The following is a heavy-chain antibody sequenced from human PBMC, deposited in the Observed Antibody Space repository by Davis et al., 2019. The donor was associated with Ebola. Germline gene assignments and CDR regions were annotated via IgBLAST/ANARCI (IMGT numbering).Heavy chain of an antibody. CDR1: GGSISSYY. CDR2: IYYSGST. CDR3: ARLPGGLRYYDRNYYYYGMDV. J-gene: IGHJ6*02. Sequence: PSETLSLTCTVSGGSISSYYWSWIRQPPGKGLEWIGYIYYSGSTNYNPSLKSRVTISVDTSKNQFSLKLSSVTAADTAVYYCARLPGGLRYYDRNYYYYGMDVWGQGTTVTVSS. V-gene: IGHV4-59*08. D-gene: IGHD3-22*01.